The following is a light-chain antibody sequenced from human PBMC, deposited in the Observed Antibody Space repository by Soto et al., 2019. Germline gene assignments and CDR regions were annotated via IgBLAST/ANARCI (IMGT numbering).Light chain of an antibody. CDR3: SSYTWSPTLYA. J-gene: IGLJ1*01. Sequence: QSALTQPASVSGSPGQSITVSCASSDVGNFEHISWYQQHPGKGPKLIIYEDTRRPSGISGRFSGSKSGNTASLTISGLQAEDEADYYCSSYTWSPTLYAFEPGTKLTVL. V-gene: IGLV2-23*01. CDR2: EDT. CDR1: SSDVGNFEH.